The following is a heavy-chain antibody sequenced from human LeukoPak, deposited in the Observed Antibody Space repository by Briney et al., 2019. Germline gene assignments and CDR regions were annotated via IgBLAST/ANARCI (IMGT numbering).Heavy chain of an antibody. CDR1: GFTFSSYW. D-gene: IGHD1-26*01. CDR2: IKQDGSEK. CDR3: ARRRYSGSSQHFDY. V-gene: IGHV3-7*01. J-gene: IGHJ4*02. Sequence: GGSLRLSCAASGFTFSSYWMSWVRQAPGKGLEWVANIKQDGSEKYYVDSVKGRFTISRDNAKNSLYLQMNSLRTEDTAVYYCARRRYSGSSQHFDYWGQGTLVAVSS.